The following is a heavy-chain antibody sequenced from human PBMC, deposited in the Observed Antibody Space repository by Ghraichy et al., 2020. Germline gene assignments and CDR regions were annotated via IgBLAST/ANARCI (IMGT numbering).Heavy chain of an antibody. J-gene: IGHJ4*02. V-gene: IGHV4-39*01. CDR2: IYYSGST. CDR1: GGSISSSSYY. CDR3: ARHRRGWYCSSTSCQKAADY. D-gene: IGHD2-2*01. Sequence: SETLSLTCTVSGGSISSSSYYWGWIRQPPGKGLEWIGSIYYSGSTYYNPSLKSRVTISVDTSKNQFSLKLSSVTAADTAVYYCARHRRGWYCSSTSCQKAADYWGQGTLVTVSS.